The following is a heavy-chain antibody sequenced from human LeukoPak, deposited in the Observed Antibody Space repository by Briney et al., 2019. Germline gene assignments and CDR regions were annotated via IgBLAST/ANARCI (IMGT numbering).Heavy chain of an antibody. V-gene: IGHV4-39*01. Sequence: SETLSFTCTVSGGSISSSSYYWGWIRQPPGKGLEWIGSIYYSGSTYYNPSLKSRVTISVDTSKNQFSLKLSSVTAADTAVYYCARLAPYCSSTSCTRRGNAFDIWGQGTMVTVSS. CDR1: GGSISSSSYY. J-gene: IGHJ3*02. CDR2: IYYSGST. D-gene: IGHD2-2*01. CDR3: ARLAPYCSSTSCTRRGNAFDI.